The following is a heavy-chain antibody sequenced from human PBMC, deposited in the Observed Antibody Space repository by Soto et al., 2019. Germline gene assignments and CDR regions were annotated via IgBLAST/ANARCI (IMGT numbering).Heavy chain of an antibody. CDR1: GGSISSGGYY. Sequence: SETLSLTCTVSGGSISSGGYYWSWIRQHPGKGLEWIGYIYYSGSTYYNPSLKSRVTISVDTSKNQFSLKLSSVTAADTAVYYCAKGGGSYYYYGMDVWGQGTTVTVSS. D-gene: IGHD1-26*01. J-gene: IGHJ6*02. V-gene: IGHV4-31*03. CDR3: AKGGGSYYYYGMDV. CDR2: IYYSGST.